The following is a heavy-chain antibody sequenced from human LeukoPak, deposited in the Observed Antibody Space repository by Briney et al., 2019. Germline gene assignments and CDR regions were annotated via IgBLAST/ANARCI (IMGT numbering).Heavy chain of an antibody. CDR2: IHTSGDT. D-gene: IGHD4-17*01. CDR3: IVFGDSNH. V-gene: IGHV3-53*01. CDR1: GLTGGHNY. J-gene: IGHJ5*02. Sequence: GGSLRLSCAASGLTGGHNYVSWVRQAPGKGLEWVSAIHTSGDTCYADSVKGRFTISRDTSKNTLYLQINSLRVEDTAVYYCIVFGDSNHWGQGTLVTVSS.